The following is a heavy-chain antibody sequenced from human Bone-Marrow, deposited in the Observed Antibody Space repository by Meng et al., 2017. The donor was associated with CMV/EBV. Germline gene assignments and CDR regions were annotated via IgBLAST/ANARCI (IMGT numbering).Heavy chain of an antibody. CDR2: INSDGSST. CDR1: GFTFSSYW. J-gene: IGHJ3*02. V-gene: IGHV3-74*01. Sequence: GESLKISCAASGFTFSSYWMHWVRQAPGKGLVWVSRINSDGSSTSYVDSVKGRFTISRDNAKNTLYLQMNSLRAEDTAVYYCAREGQQLAFDAFDIWGQGTMVTVSS. CDR3: AREGQQLAFDAFDI. D-gene: IGHD6-13*01.